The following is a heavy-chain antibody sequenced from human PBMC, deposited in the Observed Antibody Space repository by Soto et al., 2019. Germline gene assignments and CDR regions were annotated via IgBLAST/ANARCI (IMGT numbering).Heavy chain of an antibody. Sequence: GGSLRLSCAASVFPFSSHSMIWVRQAPGKGLEWVSYTSGTGGTIKYADSVKGRFTIFRDNAKNSLYLQMNSLRDEDTAVYYCARIPNFYDSAGYFDAFDIWGQGTLVTVSS. CDR2: TSGTGGTI. J-gene: IGHJ3*02. CDR1: VFPFSSHS. CDR3: ARIPNFYDSAGYFDAFDI. V-gene: IGHV3-48*02. D-gene: IGHD3-22*01.